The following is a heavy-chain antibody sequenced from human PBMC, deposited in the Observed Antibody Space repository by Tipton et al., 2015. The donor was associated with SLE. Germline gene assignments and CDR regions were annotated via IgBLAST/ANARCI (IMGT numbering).Heavy chain of an antibody. Sequence: TLSLTCTVSGGSISFVYWSWIRQPTGRGLEWIGRIYSSGDRDYNPSLRSRVTMSIDASQNRVSLRLKSVSAADTAVYYCARGSDGEYVRYFDVWGPGTLVTVSS. J-gene: IGHJ2*01. CDR2: IYSSGDR. D-gene: IGHD4-17*01. CDR1: GGSISFVY. V-gene: IGHV4-4*07. CDR3: ARGSDGEYVRYFDV.